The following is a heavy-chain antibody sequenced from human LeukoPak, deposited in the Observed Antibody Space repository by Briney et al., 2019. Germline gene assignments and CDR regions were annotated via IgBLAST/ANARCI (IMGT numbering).Heavy chain of an antibody. CDR2: ISSSGSTI. Sequence: GGSLRLSCAASGFTFSDYYMSWIRQAPRKGLEWVSYISSSGSTIYYADSVKGRFTISRDNAKNSLYLQMNSLRAEDTAVYYCARVPATYYYYYYYMDVWGKGTTVTISS. V-gene: IGHV3-11*01. D-gene: IGHD2-15*01. CDR1: GFTFSDYY. CDR3: ARVPATYYYYYYYMDV. J-gene: IGHJ6*03.